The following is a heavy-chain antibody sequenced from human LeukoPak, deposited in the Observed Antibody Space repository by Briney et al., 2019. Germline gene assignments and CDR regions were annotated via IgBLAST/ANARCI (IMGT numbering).Heavy chain of an antibody. CDR2: TYYRSKWNN. D-gene: IGHD2-15*01. CDR1: GDTVSSNIAA. Sequence: QNLSLTCAISGDTVSSNIAAWNWIRQSPSRGREWLGRTYYRSKWNNDYAVSVKSRISINPDTSKNQFSLQLNSVTPEDTAVYYCARDLCSGGSCYWRSDCWGQGTLVTVPS. V-gene: IGHV6-1*01. CDR3: ARDLCSGGSCYWRSDC. J-gene: IGHJ4*02.